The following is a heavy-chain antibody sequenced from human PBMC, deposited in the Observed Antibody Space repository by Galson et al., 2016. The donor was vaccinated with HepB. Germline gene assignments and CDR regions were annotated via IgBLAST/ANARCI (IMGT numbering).Heavy chain of an antibody. CDR1: GDSVSSNSAA. CDR3: ARRSTNYYFGMDV. J-gene: IGHJ6*02. CDR2: TYYRSKWYN. Sequence: CAISGDSVSSNSAAWNWIRQSPSRGLEWLGRTYYRSKWYNDYAVSVKSRISVNPDTSKNQFSLQLNSVTAADTAVYYCARRSTNYYFGMDVWGQGTTVTVSS. V-gene: IGHV6-1*01.